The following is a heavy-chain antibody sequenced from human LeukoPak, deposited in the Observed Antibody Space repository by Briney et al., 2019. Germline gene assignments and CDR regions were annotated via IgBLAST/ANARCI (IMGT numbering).Heavy chain of an antibody. J-gene: IGHJ4*02. Sequence: SETLSVTCSVPGGSIKSSGYHWAWVRQSPGKGLEWIGSIFHLGDTYYNPSLQGRVIISIDTSRNQFSLKLRSVTAADTAVYFCARDVVASPLDSWGQGILVPVSS. CDR1: GGSIKSSGYH. D-gene: IGHD2-15*01. CDR3: ARDVVASPLDS. CDR2: IFHLGDT. V-gene: IGHV4-39*07.